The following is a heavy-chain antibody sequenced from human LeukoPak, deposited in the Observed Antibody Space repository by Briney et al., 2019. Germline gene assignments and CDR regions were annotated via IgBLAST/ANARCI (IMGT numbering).Heavy chain of an antibody. J-gene: IGHJ4*02. V-gene: IGHV4-39*02. CDR2: IYYSGVT. CDR3: ATSGSFRTPGKY. D-gene: IGHD1-26*01. Sequence: SSETLSLTCTVSGFSISSSSYYWGWIRQPPGKGLEWIGSIYYSGVTYYNPPLESRPTISVDSPKNHVSLKLTSVPAADRAVYCCATSGSFRTPGKYWGRGALVTVSS. CDR1: GFSISSSSYY.